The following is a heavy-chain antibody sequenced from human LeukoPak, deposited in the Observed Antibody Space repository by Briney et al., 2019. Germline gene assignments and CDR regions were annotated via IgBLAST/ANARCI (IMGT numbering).Heavy chain of an antibody. Sequence: PGGSLRLSCAASGFTFSDYYMSWIRQAPGKGLEWVSYISSSGSTIYYADSVKGRFSVSRDNAKNMLYLQMNSLRAEDTAVYYCARDLDRDGSTHFDYWGQGTLVTVSS. CDR3: ARDLDRDGSTHFDY. D-gene: IGHD1-1*01. J-gene: IGHJ4*02. V-gene: IGHV3-11*04. CDR2: ISSSGSTI. CDR1: GFTFSDYY.